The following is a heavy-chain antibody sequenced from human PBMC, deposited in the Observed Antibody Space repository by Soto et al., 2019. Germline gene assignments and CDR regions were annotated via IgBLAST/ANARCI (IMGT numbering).Heavy chain of an antibody. CDR1: GFTFSNYA. Sequence: GGSLRLSCAASGFTFSNYAMSWVRQAPGKGLEWVSLASATAGTTYYTDSVKGRFTISRDNSRNTVYLQMNSLRADDTAVHYCAKDRLAGGFDYWGQGTLVTVSS. CDR2: ASATAGTT. V-gene: IGHV3-23*01. J-gene: IGHJ4*02. D-gene: IGHD3-16*01. CDR3: AKDRLAGGFDY.